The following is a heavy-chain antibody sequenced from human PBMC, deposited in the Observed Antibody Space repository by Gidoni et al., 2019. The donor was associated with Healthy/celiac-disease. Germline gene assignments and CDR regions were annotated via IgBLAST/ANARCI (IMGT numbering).Heavy chain of an antibody. CDR1: GFTSSNAW. CDR3: TTDPTGIAVAGTSY. CDR2: IKSKTDGGTT. D-gene: IGHD6-19*01. V-gene: IGHV3-15*01. Sequence: EVQLVESGGGLVKPGGSLRLSCAASGFTSSNAWMSWVRQAPGKGLEWVGRIKSKTDGGTTDYAAPVKGRFTISRDDSKNTLYLQMNSLKTEDTAVYYCTTDPTGIAVAGTSYWGQGTLVTVSS. J-gene: IGHJ4*02.